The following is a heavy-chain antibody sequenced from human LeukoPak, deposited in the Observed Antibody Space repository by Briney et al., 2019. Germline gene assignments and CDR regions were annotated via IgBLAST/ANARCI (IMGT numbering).Heavy chain of an antibody. CDR1: GFSVGGTY. Sequence: GGSLRLSCAAAGFSVGGTYMSWVRQAPGKGLEWVSVIYTGGSTYYADSVKGRFTISRDDSKNALYLQMNSLRAEDTAVYYCARDSRSSHYFDYWGQGTLVTVSS. CDR3: ARDSRSSHYFDY. V-gene: IGHV3-66*01. D-gene: IGHD3-10*01. CDR2: IYTGGST. J-gene: IGHJ4*02.